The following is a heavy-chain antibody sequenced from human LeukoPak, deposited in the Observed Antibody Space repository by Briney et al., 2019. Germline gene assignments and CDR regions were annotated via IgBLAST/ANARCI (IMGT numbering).Heavy chain of an antibody. CDR3: AKDPGSSWQNWFDP. D-gene: IGHD6-13*01. CDR1: GFTFSSYA. V-gene: IGHV3-23*01. J-gene: IGHJ5*02. CDR2: ISGSGGST. Sequence: GGSLRLSCAASGFTFSSYAMSWVRQAPGKGLEWVSAISGSGGSTYYAAPVKGRFTISRDNSKNTLYLQMNSLRAEDTAVYYCAKDPGSSWQNWFDPWGQGTLVTVSS.